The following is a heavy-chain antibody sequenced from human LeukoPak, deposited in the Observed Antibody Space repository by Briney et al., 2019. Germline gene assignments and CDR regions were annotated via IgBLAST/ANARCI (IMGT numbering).Heavy chain of an antibody. CDR3: ARDWGTSSLYLVS. J-gene: IGHJ4*02. CDR2: IQNDGNNK. D-gene: IGHD6-6*01. Sequence: PGGSLRLSCAASGFTFSNNGMHWVRQAPGKGLECVAFIQNDGNNKKYADSVKGRFSISRDNSKNTLYLQMNSLRSEDSAVYYCARDWGTSSLYLVSWGQGTLVTVSS. V-gene: IGHV3-30*02. CDR1: GFTFSNNG.